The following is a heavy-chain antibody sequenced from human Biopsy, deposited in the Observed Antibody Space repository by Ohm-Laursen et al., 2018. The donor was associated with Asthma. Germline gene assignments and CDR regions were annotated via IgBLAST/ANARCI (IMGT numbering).Heavy chain of an antibody. CDR1: GDTFSNFA. D-gene: IGHD6-19*01. J-gene: IGHJ6*02. Sequence: GASVKVSCKAPGDTFSNFAISWVRQAPGQGLEWLGGIITVFGTTNYAQKFQGRVTITADESTSTAYMEVTSLRSEDTAIYYCARCQVGYSSGWSLLLKKIYYSGMDVWGQGTAVTVSS. CDR3: ARCQVGYSSGWSLLLKKIYYSGMDV. CDR2: IITVFGTT. V-gene: IGHV1-69*13.